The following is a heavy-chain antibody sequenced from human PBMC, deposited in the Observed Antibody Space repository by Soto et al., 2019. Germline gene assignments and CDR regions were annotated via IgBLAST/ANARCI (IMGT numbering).Heavy chain of an antibody. CDR1: GFTVSSKY. V-gene: IGHV3-53*01. Sequence: EVQLVESGGGLIQPGGSLRLSCAASGFTVSSKYMSWVRQAPGKGLEWVSVIYSDGSTYYADSVKGRFTISRDNSKNTLYLQMNSLRAEDTAVYYCARVGPHLYWGIDYWGQGTLVTVSS. D-gene: IGHD7-27*01. CDR3: ARVGPHLYWGIDY. J-gene: IGHJ4*02. CDR2: IYSDGST.